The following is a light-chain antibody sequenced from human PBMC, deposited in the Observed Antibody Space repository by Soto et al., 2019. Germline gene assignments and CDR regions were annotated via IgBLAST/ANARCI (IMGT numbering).Light chain of an antibody. CDR3: QQYGGSFI. J-gene: IGKJ3*01. CDR1: QSVSSGH. V-gene: IGKV3-20*01. CDR2: GAS. Sequence: IVFTQSASTVSLSPGERASLSCRASQSVSSGHLAWYQQKPGQAPRLLIYGASSRATGIPDRFSGSGSGTDFTLTISRLEPEDFAVYYCQQYGGSFIFGPGTKVDIK.